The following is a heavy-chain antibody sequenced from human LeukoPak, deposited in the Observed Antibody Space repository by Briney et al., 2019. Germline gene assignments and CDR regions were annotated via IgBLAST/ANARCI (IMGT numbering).Heavy chain of an antibody. V-gene: IGHV3-23*01. J-gene: IGHJ4*02. CDR1: GFVFSSYA. D-gene: IGHD5-12*01. Sequence: GESLRLSCVASGFVFSSYAMTWVRQTPGKGLEWVSGISGRADSTYYADSVKGRFTISRDNSKNTLYLQMNSLRADDTAVYYCAKLTVATFRSLFDSWGQGTLVAVSS. CDR3: AKLTVATFRSLFDS. CDR2: ISGRADST.